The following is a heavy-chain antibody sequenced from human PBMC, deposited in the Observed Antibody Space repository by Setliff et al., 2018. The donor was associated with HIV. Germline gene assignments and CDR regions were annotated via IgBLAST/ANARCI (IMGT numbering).Heavy chain of an antibody. CDR2: ISYTGTT. V-gene: IGHV4-59*01. D-gene: IGHD3-22*01. CDR1: GGSISNYY. CDR3: ERHVARFDYDTGGYYVSHFDY. J-gene: IGHJ4*02. Sequence: PSETLSLTCTVSGGSISNYYWSWIRQPPGKGLEWIGYISYTGTTKYNPSLKSRVTISVDTSKNQFSVRLSSVSAADTAVYFCERHVARFDYDTGGYYVSHFDYWGQGTQVTVSS.